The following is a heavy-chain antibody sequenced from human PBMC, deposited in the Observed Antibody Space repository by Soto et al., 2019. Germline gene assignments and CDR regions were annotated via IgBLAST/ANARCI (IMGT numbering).Heavy chain of an antibody. CDR3: ARHEGWTGPDQ. CDR1: GASIGSGGW. V-gene: IGHV4-4*02. J-gene: IGHJ5*02. Sequence: KVSETLSLTCAVSGASIGSGGWWSWVRQPPGKGLEWIAEIFHDGNTNYSPSLKSRVTISVDKSQNQFSLNVYSVTAADTAVYYCARHEGWTGPDQWGQGTLVTVSS. D-gene: IGHD2-8*02. CDR2: IFHDGNT.